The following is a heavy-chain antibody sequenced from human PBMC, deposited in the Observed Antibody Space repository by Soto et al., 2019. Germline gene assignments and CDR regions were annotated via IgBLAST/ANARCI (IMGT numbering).Heavy chain of an antibody. CDR2: IYSGGST. D-gene: IGHD4-17*01. V-gene: IGHV3-66*01. CDR1: GFTVSSIY. J-gene: IGHJ6*02. Sequence: EVQLVESGGGLVQPGGSLSPSCAASGFTVSSIYMNWVRQAPGKGVDWVSVIYSGGSTYYPDPAKGRLTITRDNSKNTLYLQRNSLIAEDTAGYYSARGGQEDGDAERYYYGMDVWGQGTTVTVSS. CDR3: ARGGQEDGDAERYYYGMDV.